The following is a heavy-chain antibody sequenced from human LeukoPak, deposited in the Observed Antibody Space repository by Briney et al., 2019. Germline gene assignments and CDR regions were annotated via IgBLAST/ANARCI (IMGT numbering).Heavy chain of an antibody. D-gene: IGHD3-3*01. CDR3: ARGPDSITMFGVVMTDAFDI. Sequence: ASVKLSCKASGGTFSSYTISWVRQAPGQGLEWMGRIIPILGIANYAQKFQGRVTITADKSTSTAYLELNSLRSEDTAVYYRARGPDSITMFGVVMTDAFDIRGQGTMVTVSS. J-gene: IGHJ3*02. V-gene: IGHV1-69*02. CDR1: GGTFSSYT. CDR2: IIPILGIA.